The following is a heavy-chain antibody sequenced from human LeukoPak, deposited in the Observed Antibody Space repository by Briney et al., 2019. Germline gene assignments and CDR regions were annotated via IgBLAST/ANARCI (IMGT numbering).Heavy chain of an antibody. V-gene: IGHV3-23*01. CDR2: ISGSAGST. CDR1: GFTFSSYA. CDR3: ARVRGVRGVSNWFDP. D-gene: IGHD3-10*01. J-gene: IGHJ5*02. Sequence: PGGSLRLSCAASGFTFSSYAMSWVRQAPGKGLEWVSSISGSAGSTYYADSVKGRFTISRDNSKNTLYLQMNSLRAEDTAVYYCARVRGVRGVSNWFDPWGQGTLVTVSS.